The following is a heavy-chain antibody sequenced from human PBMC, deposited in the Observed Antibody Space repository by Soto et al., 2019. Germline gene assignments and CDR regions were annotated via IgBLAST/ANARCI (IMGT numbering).Heavy chain of an antibody. Sequence: GGSLRLSCAASGFTFSSYGMHWVRQAPGKGLEWVAVISYGGSNKYYADSVKGRFTISRDNSKNTLYLQMNSLRAEDTAVYYCAKDDGIAVAQGKYYFDYWGQGTLVTVSS. J-gene: IGHJ4*02. V-gene: IGHV3-30*18. D-gene: IGHD6-19*01. CDR3: AKDDGIAVAQGKYYFDY. CDR1: GFTFSSYG. CDR2: ISYGGSNK.